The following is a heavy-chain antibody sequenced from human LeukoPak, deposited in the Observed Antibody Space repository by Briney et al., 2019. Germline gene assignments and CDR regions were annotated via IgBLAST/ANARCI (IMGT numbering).Heavy chain of an antibody. CDR2: ISYDGSNK. CDR3: ARDRTYYGSGSSPFDP. Sequence: GASLRLSCAASGFTFSSYAMHWVRQAPGKGLEGVAVISYDGSNKYYADSVKGRFTISRDNSKNTLYLQMNSLRAEDTAVYYCARDRTYYGSGSSPFDPWGQGTLVTVSS. CDR1: GFTFSSYA. D-gene: IGHD3-10*01. J-gene: IGHJ5*02. V-gene: IGHV3-30*04.